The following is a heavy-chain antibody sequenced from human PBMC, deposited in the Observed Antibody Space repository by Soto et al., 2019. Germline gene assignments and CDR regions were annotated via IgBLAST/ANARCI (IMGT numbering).Heavy chain of an antibody. D-gene: IGHD7-27*01. J-gene: IGHJ3*02. CDR1: GGFISSGDYY. CDR3: ARPLNWGDAFDI. CDR2: ISHSGIT. Sequence: QVQLQESGPGLVKPSQTLSLTCTVSGGFISSGDYYWSWIRQHPGKGLEWIGYISHSGITYYNTSLKSRVTISVDTSNNHFSRKLSAVTAADTAVYYCARPLNWGDAFDIWGQGTMVTVS. V-gene: IGHV4-31*03.